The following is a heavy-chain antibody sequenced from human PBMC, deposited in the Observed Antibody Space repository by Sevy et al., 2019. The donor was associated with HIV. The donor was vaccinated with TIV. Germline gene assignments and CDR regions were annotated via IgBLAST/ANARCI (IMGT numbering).Heavy chain of an antibody. CDR1: GFTFSSYA. J-gene: IGHJ6*02. Sequence: GGSLRLSCAASGFTFSSYAMHWVRQAPGKGLEWVAVISYDGSNKYYADSVKGRFTISRDNSKNTLYLQMNSLRAEDTAVYYFAGGQDIVGVTGAIGMDVWGQGTTVTVSS. V-gene: IGHV3-30-3*01. CDR3: AGGQDIVGVTGAIGMDV. CDR2: ISYDGSNK. D-gene: IGHD2-2*01.